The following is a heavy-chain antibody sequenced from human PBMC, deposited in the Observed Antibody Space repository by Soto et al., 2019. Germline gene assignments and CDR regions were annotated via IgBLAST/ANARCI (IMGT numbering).Heavy chain of an antibody. CDR1: GFTVSSNY. CDR2: IYSGGST. Sequence: EVQLVESGGGLVQPGGSLRLSCAASGFTVSSNYMSSVRQAPGKGLEWVSVIYSGGSTYYADSVKGRFTISRDNSMNTLYLQMNSLRVEDTAVYYCARDRIAVAGNPEYFQHWGQGTLVTVSS. J-gene: IGHJ1*01. V-gene: IGHV3-66*01. CDR3: ARDRIAVAGNPEYFQH. D-gene: IGHD6-19*01.